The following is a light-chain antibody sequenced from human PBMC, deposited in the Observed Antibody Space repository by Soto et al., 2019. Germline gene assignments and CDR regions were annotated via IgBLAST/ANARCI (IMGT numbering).Light chain of an antibody. CDR3: SSYSTSRTLV. V-gene: IGLV2-14*01. CDR2: EVS. J-gene: IGLJ2*01. Sequence: QSALTQPASVSGSPGQSITIYCTGTSSDIGTYNYVSWYQQHPGNAPKLMIYEVSNRPSGVSDRFSGSKSGNTASLTISGLQADDEADYYSSSYSTSRTLVFGGGTKLTVL. CDR1: SSDIGTYNY.